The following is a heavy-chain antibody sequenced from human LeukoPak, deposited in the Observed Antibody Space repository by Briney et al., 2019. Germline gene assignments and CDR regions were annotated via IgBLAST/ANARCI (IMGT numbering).Heavy chain of an antibody. CDR3: ARDSGYYGSGSYQGGRRYYYMDV. V-gene: IGHV1-69*05. CDR1: GGTFSSYA. J-gene: IGHJ6*03. Sequence: SVKVSCKASGGTFSSYAISWVRQAPGQGLEWMGGIIPIFGTANYAQKFQGRVTITTDESTSTAYMELSSLRSEDTAVYYCARDSGYYGSGSYQGGRRYYYMDVWGKGTTVTVSS. CDR2: IIPIFGTA. D-gene: IGHD3-10*01.